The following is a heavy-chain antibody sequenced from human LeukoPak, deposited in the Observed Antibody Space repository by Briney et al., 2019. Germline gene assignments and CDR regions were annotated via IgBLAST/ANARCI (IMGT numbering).Heavy chain of an antibody. CDR3: ASGPCDGSCYSW. V-gene: IGHV3-7*01. CDR2: LKQDGNEK. CDR1: GFNLSSYW. J-gene: IGHJ4*02. D-gene: IGHD2-15*01. Sequence: QPGGALRLSCAASGFNLSSYWKSGVPQAPGKALEGVANLKQDGNEKYYVDSVKGRFTISRDNAKTSLYLQMIRLRAEATAVYYCASGPCDGSCYSWWGQGTLVTVSS.